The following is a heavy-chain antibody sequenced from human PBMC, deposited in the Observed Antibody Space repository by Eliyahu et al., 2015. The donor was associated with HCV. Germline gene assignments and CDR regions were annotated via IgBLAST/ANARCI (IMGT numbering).Heavy chain of an antibody. J-gene: IGHJ3*01. D-gene: IGHD3-22*01. V-gene: IGHV1-8*01. CDR2: MSPKSGDT. CDR1: TFSSYD. CDR3: ARGRTFYDSSGYYYNDAFDL. Sequence: TFSSYDINWVRQAPGQGLEWMGWMSPKSGDTGYAQKFQGRVTLTRNSAIRTAYMELSSLRSEDXAVYYCARGRTFYDSSGYYYNDAFDLWGQGTMVTVSS.